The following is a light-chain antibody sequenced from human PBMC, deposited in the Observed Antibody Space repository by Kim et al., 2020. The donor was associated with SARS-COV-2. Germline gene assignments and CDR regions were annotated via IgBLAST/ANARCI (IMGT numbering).Light chain of an antibody. CDR3: LQHDSRPWT. Sequence: ASVGDRVIITCRASQGIRTDLAWYPHKPGKAPKRLIYAASLLQTGVPARFSGSGLGTEFTLTIRSLQPEDFATYYCLQHDSRPWTFGQGTKVDIK. CDR2: AAS. CDR1: QGIRTD. V-gene: IGKV1-17*01. J-gene: IGKJ1*01.